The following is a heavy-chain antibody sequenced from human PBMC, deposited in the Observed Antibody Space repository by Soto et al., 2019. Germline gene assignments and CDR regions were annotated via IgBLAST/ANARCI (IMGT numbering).Heavy chain of an antibody. Sequence: PGGSLRLSCAACGFTFDDYTMHWVRQAPGKGLEWVSLISWDGGSTYYADSVKGRVTISRDNSKNSLYLQMNSLRTEDTALYYCAKDLEIPGTRSYYYYGMDVWGQGTTVTVSS. CDR2: ISWDGGST. CDR3: AKDLEIPGTRSYYYYGMDV. CDR1: GFTFDDYT. J-gene: IGHJ6*02. V-gene: IGHV3-43*01. D-gene: IGHD1-7*01.